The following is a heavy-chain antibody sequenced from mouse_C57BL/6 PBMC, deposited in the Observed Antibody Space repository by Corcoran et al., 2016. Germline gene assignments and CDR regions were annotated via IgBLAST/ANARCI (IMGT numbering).Heavy chain of an antibody. J-gene: IGHJ2*01. CDR3: ARQLRLREDYYFDY. CDR1: GYTFTEYN. D-gene: IGHD3-2*02. CDR2: INPNNGGT. V-gene: IGHV1-18*01. Sequence: EVQLQQYEPELVKPGASVKIPCKASGYTFTEYNMDWVKQSHGKSLEWIGDINPNNGGTIYNQKFKGKATLTVDKSSSTAYMELRSLTSEDTAVYYCARQLRLREDYYFDYWGQGTTLTVSS.